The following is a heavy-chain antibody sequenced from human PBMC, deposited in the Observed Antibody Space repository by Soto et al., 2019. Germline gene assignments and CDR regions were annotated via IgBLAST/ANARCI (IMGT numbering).Heavy chain of an antibody. CDR1: GYTFTTYD. V-gene: IGHV1-8*01. Sequence: QVQLVQSGAEVMKPGASVKVSCKASGYTFTTYDINWVRQATGPGLVWMGWMNTNSGNTGYAHKFQGRVTMDRKTRTSKAYMELSGLRAEDTAVYYCAGGHPEEDSSSWYDYCGQGTLVTVSS. D-gene: IGHD6-13*01. CDR2: MNTNSGNT. CDR3: AGGHPEEDSSSWYDY. J-gene: IGHJ4*02.